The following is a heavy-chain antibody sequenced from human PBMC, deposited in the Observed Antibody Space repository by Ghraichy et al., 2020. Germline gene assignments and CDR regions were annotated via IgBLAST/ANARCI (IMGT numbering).Heavy chain of an antibody. J-gene: IGHJ5*02. V-gene: IGHV1-8*01. Sequence: ASVKVSCKASGYTFTSYDINWVRQATGQGLEWMGWMNPNSGNTGYAQKFQGRVTMTRNTSISTAYMELSSLRSEDTAVYYCARGYKKYYYDSSGYYGFDPWGQGTLVTVSS. CDR3: ARGYKKYYYDSSGYYGFDP. CDR2: MNPNSGNT. D-gene: IGHD3-22*01. CDR1: GYTFTSYD.